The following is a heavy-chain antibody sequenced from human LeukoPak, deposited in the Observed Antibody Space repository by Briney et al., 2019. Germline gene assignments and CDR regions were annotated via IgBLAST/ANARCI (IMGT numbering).Heavy chain of an antibody. CDR2: INHSGST. CDR1: GGSFSGYY. CDR3: ARGLSAPGIAVAGMRY. Sequence: SETLSLTCAVYGGSFSGYYWSWIRQPPGKGLEWIGEINHSGSTNYNPSLKSRVTISVDTSKNQFSLKLSSVTAADTAVYYCARGLSAPGIAVAGMRYWGQGTLDTVSS. J-gene: IGHJ4*02. V-gene: IGHV4-34*01. D-gene: IGHD6-19*01.